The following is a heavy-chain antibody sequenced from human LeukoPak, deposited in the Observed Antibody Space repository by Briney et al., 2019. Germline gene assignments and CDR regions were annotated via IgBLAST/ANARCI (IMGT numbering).Heavy chain of an antibody. V-gene: IGHV3-30*02. Sequence: GGSLRLSCAASGFTFSSYGMHWVRQAPGKGLEWVAFIRYDGSNKYYADSVKGRFTISRDNSKNTLYLQMNSLRAEDTAVYYCAKNKPSAAGHYYYYMDVWGRGTTVTISS. CDR3: AKNKPSAAGHYYYYMDV. CDR2: IRYDGSNK. J-gene: IGHJ6*03. D-gene: IGHD6-13*01. CDR1: GFTFSSYG.